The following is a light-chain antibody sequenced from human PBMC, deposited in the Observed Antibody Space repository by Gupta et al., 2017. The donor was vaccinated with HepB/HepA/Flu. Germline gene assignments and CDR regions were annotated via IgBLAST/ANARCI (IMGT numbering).Light chain of an antibody. CDR2: WAS. CDR3: QQYYETPL. Sequence: DIVMNQSPDSLAVSLSGRTTINCKSSQSVLDSSNNNNYLAWHQHKPGQPPKLLMYWASTRESGVPDRCSGGGAGTYSTLTISSLQAEDVAFYYCQQYYETPLFGPGTKVEI. CDR1: QSVLDSSNNNNY. V-gene: IGKV4-1*01. J-gene: IGKJ3*01.